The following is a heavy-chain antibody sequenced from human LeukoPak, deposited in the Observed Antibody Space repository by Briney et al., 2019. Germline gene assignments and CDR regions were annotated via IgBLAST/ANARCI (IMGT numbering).Heavy chain of an antibody. CDR1: GGSVSSSKW. D-gene: IGHD1-26*01. CDR3: ARGTLVGAIYNWFDP. CDR2: SGST. V-gene: IGHV4-4*02. Sequence: SETLSLTCVVSGGSVSSSKWWSWVRQPPGKGLEWIGYSGSTNYNPSLKSRVTISVDTSKNQFSLKLSSVTAADTAVYYCARGTLVGAIYNWFDPWGQGTLVIVSS. J-gene: IGHJ5*02.